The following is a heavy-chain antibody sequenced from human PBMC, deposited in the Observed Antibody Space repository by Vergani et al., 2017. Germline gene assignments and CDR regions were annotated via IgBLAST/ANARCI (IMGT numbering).Heavy chain of an antibody. CDR3: ARDHLYWKIPNTQEYYYYGMDV. CDR1: GYTFTSYY. D-gene: IGHD1-1*01. J-gene: IGHJ6*02. V-gene: IGHV1-46*01. Sequence: QVPLVQSGAEVKKPGASVKVSCKASGYTFTSYYMHWVRQAPGQGLEWMGIINPSGGSTSYAQKFQGRVTMTRDTSTSTVYMELSRLRSEDTTVYYCARDHLYWKIPNTQEYYYYGMDVWGQGTTVTVSS. CDR2: INPSGGST.